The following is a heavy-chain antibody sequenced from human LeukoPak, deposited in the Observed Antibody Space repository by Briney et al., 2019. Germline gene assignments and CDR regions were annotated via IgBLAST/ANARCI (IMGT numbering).Heavy chain of an antibody. J-gene: IGHJ4*02. CDR2: ISPSGDTI. V-gene: IGHV3-48*03. CDR1: GFTFSSYE. D-gene: IGHD2-15*01. Sequence: GGSLRLSCAASGFTFSSYEMTWVRQAPGKGLEWVSYISPSGDTIYYAASVKGRFTISRDNAKNSLYLQMNSLRAEDTAVYYCARDHELPLFDYWGQGTLVTVSS. CDR3: ARDHELPLFDY.